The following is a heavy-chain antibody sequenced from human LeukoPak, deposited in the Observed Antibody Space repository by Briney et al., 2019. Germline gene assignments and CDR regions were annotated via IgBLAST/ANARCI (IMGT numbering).Heavy chain of an antibody. CDR3: AHRRGRGGQYCRGGPCHGLDS. Sequence: ESGPTLVKPTQTLTLTCSFSGFSLSTTGEGVGWIRQPPGKALEWLALIYWDDDKLHSPSLKSRLTITKDTSKNQVVLTMTNMDPVDTATYYCAHRRGRGGQYCRGGPCHGLDSWGQGTLVTVSS. CDR1: GFSLSTTGEG. D-gene: IGHD2-15*01. CDR2: IYWDDDK. V-gene: IGHV2-5*02. J-gene: IGHJ4*02.